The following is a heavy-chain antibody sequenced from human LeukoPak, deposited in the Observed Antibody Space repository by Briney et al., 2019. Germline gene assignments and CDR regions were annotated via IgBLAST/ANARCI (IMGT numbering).Heavy chain of an antibody. CDR2: INHSGSA. D-gene: IGHD4-17*01. CDR1: GGSFTGYF. J-gene: IGHJ4*02. Sequence: SETLSLTCAVNGGSFTGYFWSWIRQPPGKGLEWIGEINHSGSANYNPSLKSRVTIDTSKNQFSLKLSSVTAADTAVYYCARGQGTVTTHWGQGTLVTVSS. CDR3: ARGQGTVTTH. V-gene: IGHV4-34*01.